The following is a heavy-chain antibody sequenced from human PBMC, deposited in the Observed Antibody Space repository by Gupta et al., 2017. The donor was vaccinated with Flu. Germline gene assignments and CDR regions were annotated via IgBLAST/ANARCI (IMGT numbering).Heavy chain of an antibody. Sequence: EVQVLHSGVALVQTGGSLRLFSAASGFAFSIYAMTWVRQAPGKGLEWVSGIVGSGGSTYYADSVKGRFTISRDNSKNTLYLQMNSLRAEDTAVYYCARRSSTNGYEIEYWGQGTLVTVSS. CDR2: IVGSGGST. D-gene: IGHD2-2*01. V-gene: IGHV3-23*01. J-gene: IGHJ4*02. CDR3: ARRSSTNGYEIEY. CDR1: GFAFSIYA.